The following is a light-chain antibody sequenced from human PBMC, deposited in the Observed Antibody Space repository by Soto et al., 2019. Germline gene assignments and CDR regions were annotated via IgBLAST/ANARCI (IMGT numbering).Light chain of an antibody. CDR1: LSIGTY. J-gene: IGKJ2*01. V-gene: IGKV1-39*01. CDR2: SVF. Sequence: DIQMAQSPSSLSASVGDRVSITCRASLSIGTYLNWYQQTPGQAPRLLIHSVFTLQSGVPSRFSGSGSGTEFTLTISSLQPEYSATYYCQQGYSSPQTFGQGTKLEIK. CDR3: QQGYSSPQT.